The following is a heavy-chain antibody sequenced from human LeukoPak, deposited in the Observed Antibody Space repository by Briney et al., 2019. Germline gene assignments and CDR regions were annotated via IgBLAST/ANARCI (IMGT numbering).Heavy chain of an antibody. CDR2: IYYSGST. CDR1: GGSISSSSYY. V-gene: IGHV4-61*05. J-gene: IGHJ4*02. Sequence: SETLSLTCTVSGGSISSSSYYWGWIRQPPGKGLEWIGYIYYSGSTNYNPSLKSRVTISVDTSKNQFSLKLSSVTAADTAVYYCARVPAPSVDTAMVQHPFDYWGQGTLVTVSS. D-gene: IGHD5-18*01. CDR3: ARVPAPSVDTAMVQHPFDY.